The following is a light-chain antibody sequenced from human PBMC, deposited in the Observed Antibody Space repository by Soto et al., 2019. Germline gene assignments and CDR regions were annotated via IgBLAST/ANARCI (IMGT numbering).Light chain of an antibody. J-gene: IGKJ1*01. V-gene: IGKV3-20*01. Sequence: EIVLTQSPATLSLSPGERATLSCRASENVSSKYLAWYQQRPGQAPRLLIYGASSRATGIPDRFTGSGSGTDFILTISRLEPEDFAVYYCQQSGSAPTFGQGTKVDNK. CDR3: QQSGSAPT. CDR2: GAS. CDR1: ENVSSKY.